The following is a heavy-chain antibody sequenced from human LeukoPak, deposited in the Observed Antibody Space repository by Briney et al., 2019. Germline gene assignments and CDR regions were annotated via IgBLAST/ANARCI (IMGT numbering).Heavy chain of an antibody. V-gene: IGHV3-23*01. CDR1: GFTFSRYD. CDR3: AKSYYYGSGDYSLTAFDI. D-gene: IGHD3-10*01. Sequence: GGSLRLSCTASGFTFSRYDMSWVRQAPGKGLEWVSGISDSAGTTYYADSVKGRFSISRDSSKNTLNLQMNSLRTEDTAVYYCAKSYYYGSGDYSLTAFDIWGQGTMVTVSS. CDR2: ISDSAGTT. J-gene: IGHJ3*02.